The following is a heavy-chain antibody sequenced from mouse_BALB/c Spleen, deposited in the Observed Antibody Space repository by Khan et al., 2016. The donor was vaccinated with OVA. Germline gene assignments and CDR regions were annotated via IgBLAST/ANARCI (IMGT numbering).Heavy chain of an antibody. CDR1: GYTFTSYT. J-gene: IGHJ4*01. V-gene: IGHV1-4*01. CDR2: IIPSTVYT. CDR3: ARDFHYYGSRGAMDN. D-gene: IGHD1-1*01. Sequence: QVQLKESGAELARPGASVKMSCKASGYTFTSYTMPWVKQRPGQGLEWIGYIIPSTVYTNYNQKFKDKATLTADKSSSTAYMQLSSLTSEDSAVYYCARDFHYYGSRGAMDNWGQGNAVTGSS.